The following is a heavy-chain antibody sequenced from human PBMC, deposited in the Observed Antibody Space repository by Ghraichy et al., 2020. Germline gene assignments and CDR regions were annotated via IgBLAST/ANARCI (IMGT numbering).Heavy chain of an antibody. Sequence: GGSLRLSCAASGFTFSSYWMHWVRQAPGKGLVWVSRINSDGSSTSYADSVKGRFTISRDNAKNTLYLQMNSLRAEDTAVYYCARGRQYQLPRSFDYWGQGTLVTVSS. D-gene: IGHD2-2*01. CDR1: GFTFSSYW. CDR2: INSDGSST. J-gene: IGHJ4*02. CDR3: ARGRQYQLPRSFDY. V-gene: IGHV3-74*01.